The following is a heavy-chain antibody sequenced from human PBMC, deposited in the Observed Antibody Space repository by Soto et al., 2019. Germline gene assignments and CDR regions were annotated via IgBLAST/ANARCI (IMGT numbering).Heavy chain of an antibody. CDR3: ARGRGYYYYYGMDV. J-gene: IGHJ6*02. CDR2: INHSGST. V-gene: IGHV4-34*01. D-gene: IGHD3-10*01. Sequence: LSLTCAVYGGSFSGYYWSWIRQPPGKGLEWIGEINHSGSTNYNPSLKSRVTISVDTSKNQFSLKLSSVTAADTAVYYCARGRGYYYYYGMDVWGQGTTVTVSS. CDR1: GGSFSGYY.